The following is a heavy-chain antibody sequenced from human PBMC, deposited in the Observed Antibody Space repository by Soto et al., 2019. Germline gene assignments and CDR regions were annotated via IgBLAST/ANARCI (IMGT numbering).Heavy chain of an antibody. CDR2: INAGNGNT. CDR3: ARASPPGDY. CDR1: GYTFTSYA. Sequence: QVQLVQSGAEVKKPGASVKVSCKASGYTFTSYAMHWVRQAPGQRLEWMGWINAGNGNTKYSQKFQGRVTITRDTTASTAYMELTILRSEDTAVYYCARASPPGDYWGQGTRVTVSS. V-gene: IGHV1-3*01. J-gene: IGHJ4*02.